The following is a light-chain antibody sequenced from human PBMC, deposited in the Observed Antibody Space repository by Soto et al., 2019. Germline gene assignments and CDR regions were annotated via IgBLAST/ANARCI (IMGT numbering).Light chain of an antibody. CDR3: QKYYDWPRT. CDR1: QNIFSNY. V-gene: IGKV3-20*01. J-gene: IGKJ1*01. Sequence: ELVLTQSPGTLSLSPGDSVTLSCRASQNIFSNYLAWYQQKTGQAPRLLIFGASVRATGIPDRLSGSWSGTELNLTISRLQSEDFAVYYCQKYYDWPRTFGQGTKVDIK. CDR2: GAS.